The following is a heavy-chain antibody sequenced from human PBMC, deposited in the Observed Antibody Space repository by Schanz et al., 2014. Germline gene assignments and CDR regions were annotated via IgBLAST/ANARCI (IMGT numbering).Heavy chain of an antibody. V-gene: IGHV1-2*02. D-gene: IGHD1-1*01. CDR3: ARDVGRPGHFWYFDL. J-gene: IGHJ2*01. CDR2: TNPNGGA. Sequence: QVQLVQSGAEVKKPGASVKVSCQASGYTFTAYYMHWVRQAPGQGLEWMGVTNPNGGAEFAQKFQGRISMTRDTSTTTFYTELSSLTSDDTAVYFCARDVGRPGHFWYFDLWGRGTLVTVSS. CDR1: GYTFTAYY.